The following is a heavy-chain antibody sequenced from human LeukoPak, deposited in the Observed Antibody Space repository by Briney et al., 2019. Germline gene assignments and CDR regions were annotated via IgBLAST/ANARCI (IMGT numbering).Heavy chain of an antibody. J-gene: IGHJ4*02. CDR1: GGTFSSYA. CDR2: IIPIFGTA. D-gene: IGHD2-2*01. CDR3: ARDPQSDCSSTSCYEDFDY. Sequence: ASVKVSCKASGGTFSSYAISWVRQAPGQGLERMGGIIPIFGTANYAQKLQGRVTITADESTSTAYMELSSLRSEDTAVYYCARDPQSDCSSTSCYEDFDYWGQGTLVTVSS. V-gene: IGHV1-69*13.